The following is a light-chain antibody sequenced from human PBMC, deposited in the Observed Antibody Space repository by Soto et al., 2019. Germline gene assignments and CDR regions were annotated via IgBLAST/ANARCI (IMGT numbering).Light chain of an antibody. CDR3: QQFGNSPWT. CDR1: QSVSSY. Sequence: EIVLTQSPGTLSLSPGERATLSCRASQSVSSYLAWYQQKPGQAPRLLIYDASNRATGIPARFSGSGSGTDFTLTISSLEPEDFAVYYCQQFGNSPWTFGQGTKVDIK. CDR2: DAS. J-gene: IGKJ1*01. V-gene: IGKV3-11*01.